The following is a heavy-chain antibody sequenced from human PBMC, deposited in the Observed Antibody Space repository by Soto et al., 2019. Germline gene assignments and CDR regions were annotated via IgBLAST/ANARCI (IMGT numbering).Heavy chain of an antibody. Sequence: GGSLRLSCAASGFTFSSYGMHWVRQAPGKGLEWVAVIWYDGSNKYYADSVKGRFTISRDNSKNTLYLQMNSLRAEDTAVYYCARDPDIVVVPAAMLMGGIDYWGQGTLVTVSS. CDR2: IWYDGSNK. V-gene: IGHV3-33*01. J-gene: IGHJ4*02. CDR3: ARDPDIVVVPAAMLMGGIDY. CDR1: GFTFSSYG. D-gene: IGHD2-2*01.